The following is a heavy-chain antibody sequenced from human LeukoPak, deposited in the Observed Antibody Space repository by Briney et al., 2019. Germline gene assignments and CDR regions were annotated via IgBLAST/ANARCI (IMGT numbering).Heavy chain of an antibody. CDR2: IHGNGYT. J-gene: IGHJ5*02. D-gene: IGHD3-10*01. Sequence: SETLSLTCSVSGDSLSSHYWSWIRQPPGKGLEWIGYIHGNGYTHYDASFRGRATISEDTSKKQFFLKLTSVTAADTAVYYCARGYGSGSYYKVWSWFDPWGQGTLVTVSS. CDR3: ARGYGSGSYYKVWSWFDP. V-gene: IGHV4-59*08. CDR1: GDSLSSHY.